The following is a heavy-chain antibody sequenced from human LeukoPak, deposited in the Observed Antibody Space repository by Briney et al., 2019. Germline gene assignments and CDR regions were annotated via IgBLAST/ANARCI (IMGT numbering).Heavy chain of an antibody. Sequence: PSETLSLTCAVYGGSFSGYYWSWIRQPPGKGLEWIGEINHGGSTNYNPSLKSRVTISVDTSKNQFSLKLSSVTAADTAVYYCARGRGRRFRTTVNAFDIWGQGTMVTVSS. D-gene: IGHD4-17*01. V-gene: IGHV4-34*01. CDR2: INHGGST. CDR3: ARGRGRRFRTTVNAFDI. J-gene: IGHJ3*02. CDR1: GGSFSGYY.